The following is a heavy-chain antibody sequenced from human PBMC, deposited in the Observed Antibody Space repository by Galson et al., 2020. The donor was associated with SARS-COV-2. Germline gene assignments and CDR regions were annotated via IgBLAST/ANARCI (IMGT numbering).Heavy chain of an antibody. CDR3: ARHDWFDP. Sequence: GGSLSLSCVVSGFIVSSDYMSWVRQAPGKGLEWVSVIYSGGSTYYADSVKGRFTISRDNSKNTLFLQMNSLRVEDTAVYYCARHDWFDPWGQGTRVTVSS. CDR2: IYSGGST. CDR1: GFIVSSDY. J-gene: IGHJ5*02. V-gene: IGHV3-66*04.